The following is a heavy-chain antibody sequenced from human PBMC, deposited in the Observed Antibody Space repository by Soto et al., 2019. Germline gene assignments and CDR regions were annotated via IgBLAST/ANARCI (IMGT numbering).Heavy chain of an antibody. CDR2: IYYSGSS. CDR1: GDSISRNGHF. J-gene: IGHJ6*02. CDR3: ARGTMLRGPGYYYAMDV. D-gene: IGHD3-10*01. V-gene: IGHV4-31*03. Sequence: QVQLQESGPGLVKPSQTLSLTCTVSGDSISRNGHFCTWIRQHPGKGLEWIGYIYYSGSSYYNPSLKSRVIISVDTAKNQFSLNLTAVTAADTAVYYCARGTMLRGPGYYYAMDVWGQGTTVTVSS.